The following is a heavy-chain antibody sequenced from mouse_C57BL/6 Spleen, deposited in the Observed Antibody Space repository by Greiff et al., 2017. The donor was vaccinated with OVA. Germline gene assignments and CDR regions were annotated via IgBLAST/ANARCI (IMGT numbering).Heavy chain of an antibody. D-gene: IGHD1-1*01. CDR3: ARGNSSSYGYFDV. Sequence: VQLQQSGPELVKPGASVKISCKASGYAFSSSWMNWVKQRPGKGLEWIGRIYPGDGDTNYNGKFKGKATLTADKSSSTAYMQLSSLTSEDSAVYFCARGNSSSYGYFDVWGTGTTVTVSS. J-gene: IGHJ1*03. CDR2: IYPGDGDT. CDR1: GYAFSSSW. V-gene: IGHV1-82*01.